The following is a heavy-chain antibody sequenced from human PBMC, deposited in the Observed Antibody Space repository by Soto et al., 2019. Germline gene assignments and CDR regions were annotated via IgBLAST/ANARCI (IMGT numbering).Heavy chain of an antibody. CDR1: GGTFSSYA. CDR3: ARGTHDYGDPHGAFDI. CDR2: IIPIFGTA. V-gene: IGHV1-69*01. D-gene: IGHD4-17*01. J-gene: IGHJ3*02. Sequence: QVQLVQSGAEVKKPGSSVKVSCKASGGTFSSYAISWVRQAPGQGLEWMGGIIPIFGTANYAKKFEGRVTITADETTNTAYMELSSLRSGDTGVYYCARGTHDYGDPHGAFDIWGQGKMVTVSS.